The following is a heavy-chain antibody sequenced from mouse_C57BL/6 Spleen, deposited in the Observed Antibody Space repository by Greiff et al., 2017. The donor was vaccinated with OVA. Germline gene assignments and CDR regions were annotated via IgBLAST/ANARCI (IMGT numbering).Heavy chain of an antibody. J-gene: IGHJ2*01. D-gene: IGHD1-1*01. CDR1: GYTFTSYW. CDR3: ARRGTTVVFDY. Sequence: VKLQQPGAEHVKPGASVKMSCKASGYTFTSYWITWVKQRPGQGLEWIGDIYPGSGSTNYNEKFKSKATLTVDTSSSTAYMQLSSLTSEDSAVYYCARRGTTVVFDYWGQGTTLTVSS. V-gene: IGHV1-55*01. CDR2: IYPGSGST.